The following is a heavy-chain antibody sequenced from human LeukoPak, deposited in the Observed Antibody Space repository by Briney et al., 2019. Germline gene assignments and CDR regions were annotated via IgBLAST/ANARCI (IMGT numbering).Heavy chain of an antibody. V-gene: IGHV4-59*01. J-gene: IGHJ6*03. Sequence: PSETLSLTCTVSGGSISSYYWSWIRQPPGKGLEWIGYIYYSGSTNYNPSLKSRVTISVDTSKNQFSLKLSSVTAADTAVYYCARGGNTVTILYYYYYMDVWGKGTTVTVSS. CDR3: ARGGNTVTILYYYYYMDV. CDR2: IYYSGST. D-gene: IGHD4-11*01. CDR1: GGSISSYY.